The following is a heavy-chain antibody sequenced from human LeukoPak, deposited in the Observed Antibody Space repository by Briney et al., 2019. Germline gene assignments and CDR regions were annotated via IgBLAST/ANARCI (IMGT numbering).Heavy chain of an antibody. CDR1: GGSISSGGYY. CDR2: IYHSGST. J-gene: IGHJ5*02. V-gene: IGHV4-30-2*01. Sequence: SETLSLTCTASGGSISSGGYYWSWIRQPPGKGLEWIGYIYHSGSTYYNPSLKSRVTISVDRSKNQFSLKLSSVTAADTAVYYCARDTVHNWNEWRYNWFDPWGQGTLVTVSS. CDR3: ARDTVHNWNEWRYNWFDP. D-gene: IGHD1-1*01.